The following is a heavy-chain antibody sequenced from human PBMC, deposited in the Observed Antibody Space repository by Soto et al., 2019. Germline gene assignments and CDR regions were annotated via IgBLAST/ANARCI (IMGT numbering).Heavy chain of an antibody. CDR1: GFTFSSYW. CDR2: INSDGSST. D-gene: IGHD3-9*01. J-gene: IGHJ6*02. Sequence: GGSLRLSCAASGFTFSSYWMHWVRQAPGKGLVWVSRINSDGSSTSYADSVKGRFTISRDNAKNTLYLQMNSLRAGDTAVYYCARDEGALRYFDWLLAGLNSNYYYYYGMDVWGQGTTVTVSS. V-gene: IGHV3-74*01. CDR3: ARDEGALRYFDWLLAGLNSNYYYYYGMDV.